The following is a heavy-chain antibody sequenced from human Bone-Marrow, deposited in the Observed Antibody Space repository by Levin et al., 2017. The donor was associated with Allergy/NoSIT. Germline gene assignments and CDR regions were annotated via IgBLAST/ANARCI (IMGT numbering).Heavy chain of an antibody. D-gene: IGHD6-13*01. CDR3: AREHLGSGIAAVGWFDP. Sequence: SETLSLTCTVSGGSISSGGYYWSWIRQHPGKGLEWIGYIYYSGSTYYNPSLKSRVTISVDTSKNQFSLKLSSVTAADTAVYYCAREHLGSGIAAVGWFDPWGQGTLVTVSS. V-gene: IGHV4-31*03. J-gene: IGHJ5*02. CDR1: GGSISSGGYY. CDR2: IYYSGST.